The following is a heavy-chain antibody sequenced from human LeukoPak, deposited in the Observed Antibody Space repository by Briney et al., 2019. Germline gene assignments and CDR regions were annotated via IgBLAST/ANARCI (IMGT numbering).Heavy chain of an antibody. CDR1: GFTFDDYA. J-gene: IGHJ4*02. V-gene: IGHV3-9*01. CDR3: AKGGNSKPFDY. Sequence: GGSLRLSCAASGFTFDDYAMHWVQQAPGKGLEWVSGISWNSGSIGYADSVKGRFTISRDNAKNSLYLQMNSLRAEDTALYYCAKGGNSKPFDYWGQGTLVTVSS. CDR2: ISWNSGSI. D-gene: IGHD4-23*01.